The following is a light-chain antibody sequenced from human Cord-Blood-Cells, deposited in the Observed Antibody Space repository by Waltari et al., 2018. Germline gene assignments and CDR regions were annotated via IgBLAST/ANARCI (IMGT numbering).Light chain of an antibody. J-gene: IGLJ2*01. CDR1: SRDVGGYNL. CDR3: CSYAGSSTLV. Sequence: QSALTHPASVSGSPGQSLTISCTGTSRDVGGYNLLSWYQQHPGKAPKLMIYEGSKRPSGVSNRFSGSKSGNTASLTISGLQAEDEADYYCCSYAGSSTLVFGGGTKLTVL. CDR2: EGS. V-gene: IGLV2-23*01.